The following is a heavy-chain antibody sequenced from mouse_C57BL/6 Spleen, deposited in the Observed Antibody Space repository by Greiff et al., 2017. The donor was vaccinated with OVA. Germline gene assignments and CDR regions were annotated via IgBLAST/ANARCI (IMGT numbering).Heavy chain of an antibody. CDR1: GFTFSSYA. V-gene: IGHV5-4*03. CDR3: ARGELGRRYFDY. J-gene: IGHJ2*01. Sequence: EVKLVESGGGLVKPGGSLKLSCAASGFTFSSYAMSWVRQTPEKRLEWVATISDGGSYTYYPDNVKGRFTISRDNAKNNLYLQMSHLKSEDTAMYYCARGELGRRYFDYWGQGTTLTVSS. D-gene: IGHD4-1*01. CDR2: ISDGGSYT.